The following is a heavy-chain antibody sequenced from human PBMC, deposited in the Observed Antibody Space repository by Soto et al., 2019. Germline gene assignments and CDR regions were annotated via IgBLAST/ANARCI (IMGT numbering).Heavy chain of an antibody. J-gene: IGHJ5*02. CDR3: ARDRFDDSRFLEWLLYANWFDP. V-gene: IGHV1-18*01. CDR2: ISAYNGNT. Sequence: GASVKVSCKASGYTFTSYGISWVRQAPGQGLEWMGWISAYNGNTNYAQKLQGRVTMTTDTSTSTAYMELRSLRSDDTAVYYCARDRFDDSRFLEWLLYANWFDPGGQGTLVTVSS. CDR1: GYTFTSYG. D-gene: IGHD3-3*01.